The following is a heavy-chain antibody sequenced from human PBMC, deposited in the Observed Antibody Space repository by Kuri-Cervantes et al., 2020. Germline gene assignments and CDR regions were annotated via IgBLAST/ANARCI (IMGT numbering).Heavy chain of an antibody. CDR2: INHSGNT. CDR3: ARGGLTGARTYYFDY. J-gene: IGHJ4*02. CDR1: DESFSGYY. V-gene: IGHV4-34*01. D-gene: IGHD3-9*01. Sequence: SETLSLTCVVDDESFSGYYWSWIRQPPGKGLEWIGEINHSGNTNYNPSLKSRVTISVDTSKNQFSLKLSSVTAADTAVYYCARGGLTGARTYYFDYWGQGTLVTVSS.